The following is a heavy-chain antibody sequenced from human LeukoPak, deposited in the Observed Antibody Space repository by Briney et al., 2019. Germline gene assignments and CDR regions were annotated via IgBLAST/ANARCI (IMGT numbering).Heavy chain of an antibody. D-gene: IGHD3-10*01. CDR3: ARELWFGELSGYGMDV. Sequence: PGGSLRLSCAASGSTFSSYAMSWVRQAPGKGLEWVSAISGSGGSTYYADSVKGRFTISRDNAKNSLYLQMNSLRAEDTAVYYCARELWFGELSGYGMDVWGQGTTVTVSS. CDR2: ISGSGGST. V-gene: IGHV3-23*01. J-gene: IGHJ6*02. CDR1: GSTFSSYA.